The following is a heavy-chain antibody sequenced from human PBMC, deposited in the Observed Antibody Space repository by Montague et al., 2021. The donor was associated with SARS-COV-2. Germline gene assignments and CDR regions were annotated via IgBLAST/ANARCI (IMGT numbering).Heavy chain of an antibody. Sequence: TLSLTCTVSGSSISSGGYYWSWIRQYPGKGLEGIGYIYYSGMTGGSTFYTPSLTSRITISVDTSKNQVSLRPNSVTAADPAVDYCAGDPGLDGSGNFEVIGVWGKGTMVTVSS. CDR2: IYYSGMTGGST. J-gene: IGHJ3*01. CDR3: AGDPGLDGSGNFEVIGV. V-gene: IGHV4-31*03. D-gene: IGHD3-10*01. CDR1: GSSISSGGYY.